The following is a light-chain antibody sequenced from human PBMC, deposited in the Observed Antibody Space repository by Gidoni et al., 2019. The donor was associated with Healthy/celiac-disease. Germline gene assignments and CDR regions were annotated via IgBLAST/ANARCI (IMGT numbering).Light chain of an antibody. CDR3: QRHSTWLT. CDR1: QSVSSY. V-gene: IGKV3-11*01. J-gene: IGKJ4*01. CDR2: DAS. Sequence: EIVLTQSPATLSLSPGERATLSCRASQSVSSYLAWYQQKPGQAPRLLIYDASNRATGIPARFSGSGSETAFTLTIIGLEPVDFAVYHCQRHSTWLTFGGGTKVEIK.